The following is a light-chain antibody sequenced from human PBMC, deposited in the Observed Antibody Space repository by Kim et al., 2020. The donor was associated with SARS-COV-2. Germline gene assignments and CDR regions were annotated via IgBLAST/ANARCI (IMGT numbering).Light chain of an antibody. CDR2: DAS. Sequence: EIVLTQSPATLSLSPGERASLSCRASQSVSTYLVWYQQKVGQAPRLLIYDASNRATDIPAKFSGSGSGTDFTLTISNLESEDFAVYYFQQRSDWPLTFGGGTKVDIK. J-gene: IGKJ4*01. CDR1: QSVSTY. CDR3: QQRSDWPLT. V-gene: IGKV3-11*01.